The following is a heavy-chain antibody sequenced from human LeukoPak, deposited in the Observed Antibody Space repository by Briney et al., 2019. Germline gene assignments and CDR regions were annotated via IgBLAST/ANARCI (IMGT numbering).Heavy chain of an antibody. V-gene: IGHV3-9*01. D-gene: IGHD3-22*01. CDR1: GFTFDDYA. Sequence: GGSLRISCAASGFTFDDYAMHWVRQAPGKGLEWVSGISWNSGSIGYADSVKGRFTISRDNAKNSLYLQMNSLRAEDTALYYCAKDYYDSSGYYFDYWGQGTLVTVSS. CDR2: ISWNSGSI. J-gene: IGHJ4*02. CDR3: AKDYYDSSGYYFDY.